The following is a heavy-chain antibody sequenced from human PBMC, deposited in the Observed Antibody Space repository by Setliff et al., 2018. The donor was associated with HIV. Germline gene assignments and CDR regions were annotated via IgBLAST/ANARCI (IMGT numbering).Heavy chain of an antibody. D-gene: IGHD6-13*01. CDR2: FDPEDGET. V-gene: IGHV1-24*01. CDR1: GYTLTELS. CDR3: ATDPGYSSTWYSESFQH. J-gene: IGHJ1*01. Sequence: GASVKVSCKISGYTLTELSIHWVRQAPGKGLEWMANFDPEDGETFYAQRFQGRLTMTEDTSTDTAYMELSSLRSDDTARYYCATDPGYSSTWYSESFQHWGQGTVVTVS.